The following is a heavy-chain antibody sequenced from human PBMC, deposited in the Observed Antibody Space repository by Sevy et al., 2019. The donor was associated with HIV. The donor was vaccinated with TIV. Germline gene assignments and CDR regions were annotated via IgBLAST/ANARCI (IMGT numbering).Heavy chain of an antibody. Sequence: GGSLRLSCTASGFTFGDYAMSWFRQAPGKGLEWVGFIRSKAYGGTTEYAASVKGRFTISRDDSKSIAYLQMNSLKTDDTAVYYCTSGYCSGGSCQIFDYWGQGTLVTVSS. CDR2: IRSKAYGGTT. CDR1: GFTFGDYA. D-gene: IGHD2-15*01. J-gene: IGHJ4*02. CDR3: TSGYCSGGSCQIFDY. V-gene: IGHV3-49*03.